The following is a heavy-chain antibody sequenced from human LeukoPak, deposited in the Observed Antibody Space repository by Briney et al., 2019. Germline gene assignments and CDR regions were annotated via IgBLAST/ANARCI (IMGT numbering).Heavy chain of an antibody. CDR3: ASRNRYSGSYKKYYFDY. CDR2: IYYSGST. Sequence: SETLSLTCTVSGGSISSSSYYWGWIRQTPGKGLEWIGSIYYSGSTYYTPSLKSRVTISVDTSKNQFSLKLSSVTAADTAVYYCASRNRYSGSYKKYYFDYWGQGTLVTVSS. D-gene: IGHD1-26*01. V-gene: IGHV4-39*07. J-gene: IGHJ4*02. CDR1: GGSISSSSYY.